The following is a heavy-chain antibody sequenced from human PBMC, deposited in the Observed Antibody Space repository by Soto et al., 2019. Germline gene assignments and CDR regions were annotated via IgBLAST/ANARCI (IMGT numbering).Heavy chain of an antibody. D-gene: IGHD1-7*01. V-gene: IGHV4-34*01. J-gene: IGHJ6*02. CDR1: GGSFSGYY. CDR3: ARGLRYNWNYGEGAPHRYYYYGMDV. CDR2: INHSGST. Sequence: LSLTCAVYGGSFSGYYWSWIRQPPGKGLEWIGEINHSGSTNCNPSLKSRVTISVDTSKNQFSLKLSSVTAADTAVYYCARGLRYNWNYGEGAPHRYYYYGMDVWGQGTTVTVSS.